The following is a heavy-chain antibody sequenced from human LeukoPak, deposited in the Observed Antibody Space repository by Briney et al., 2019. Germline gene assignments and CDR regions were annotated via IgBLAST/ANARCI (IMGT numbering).Heavy chain of an antibody. J-gene: IGHJ4*02. CDR3: AKDRVWLGPMAVAGRFDY. V-gene: IGHV3-23*01. D-gene: IGHD6-19*01. CDR1: GFTFSSYA. Sequence: PGGSLRLSCAASGFTFSSYAMSWVRQAPGKGLDWVSVISGSGDTTYYADSAKGPFTISRDNSKNTLYLQMNSLRAEDPAVYYCAKDRVWLGPMAVAGRFDYWGQGTLVTVSS. CDR2: ISGSGDTT.